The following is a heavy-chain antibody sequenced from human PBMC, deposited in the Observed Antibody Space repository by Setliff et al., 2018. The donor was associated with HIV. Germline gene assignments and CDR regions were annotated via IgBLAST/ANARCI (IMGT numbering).Heavy chain of an antibody. CDR1: GYTFSSYE. D-gene: IGHD1-26*01. CDR2: ISTSNGYT. CDR3: ARGGSYWGDAFDI. Sequence: ASVRSPCKASGYTFSSYEISWVRQAPGQGLEWMGRISTSNGYTNYAQKLQGRVTVTTDTSTSTAYMELRGLRSDDTAVYYCARGGSYWGDAFDIWGQGTMVTVSS. J-gene: IGHJ3*02. V-gene: IGHV1-18*01.